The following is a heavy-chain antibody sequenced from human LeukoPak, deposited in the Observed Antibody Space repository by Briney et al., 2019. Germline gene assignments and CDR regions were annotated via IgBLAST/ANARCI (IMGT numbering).Heavy chain of an antibody. V-gene: IGHV3-13*01. J-gene: IGHJ2*01. Sequence: GGSLRLSCATSGFPFNAYDMHWVRQAPGKGLEWVSAFGSAGDTYYPGAVKGRFIISRDYATNSLFLQMNSLRAGDTAVYFCVRGALPGDNWYFDLWGRGTLVIVSS. CDR2: FGSAGDT. CDR1: GFPFNAYD. CDR3: VRGALPGDNWYFDL.